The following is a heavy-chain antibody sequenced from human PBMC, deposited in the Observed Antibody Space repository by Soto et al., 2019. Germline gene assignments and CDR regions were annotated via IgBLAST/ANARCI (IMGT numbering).Heavy chain of an antibody. J-gene: IGHJ4*02. CDR1: GGSFSGYY. CDR3: ARDKITGLFDY. D-gene: IGHD3-16*01. V-gene: IGHV4-34*01. Sequence: QVKLQQWGAGLLKPSETLSLTCAVYGGSFSGYYWTWIRQPPGTGLEWIGEINHSGSTNYNPSLKSRVTISVDTSKIQFSMKLTSVTAADPVLYFCARDKITGLFDYGGQGTLVTVSS. CDR2: INHSGST.